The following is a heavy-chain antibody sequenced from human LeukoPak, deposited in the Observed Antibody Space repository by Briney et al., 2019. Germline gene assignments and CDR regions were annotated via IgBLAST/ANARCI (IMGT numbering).Heavy chain of an antibody. V-gene: IGHV4-59*08. CDR1: GGSISSYY. Sequence: SETLSLTCTVSGGSISSYYWSWIRQPPGKGLEWIGYIYYSGSTNYNPSLKSRVTISVDTSKNQFSLKLSSVTAADTAVYYCARHASGSSAFDIWGQGTMIAVSS. CDR3: ARHASGSSAFDI. D-gene: IGHD3-10*01. CDR2: IYYSGST. J-gene: IGHJ3*02.